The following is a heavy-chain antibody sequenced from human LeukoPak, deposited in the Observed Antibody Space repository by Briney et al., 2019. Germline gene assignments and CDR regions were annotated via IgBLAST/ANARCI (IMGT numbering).Heavy chain of an antibody. V-gene: IGHV1-8*03. Sequence: ASVKVSCKASGYTFTSYDINWVRQATGQGLEWMGWMNPNSGNTGYAQKFQGRVTITRNTSISTAYMELSSLRSEDTAVYYCARGILRSLEWLRTELDYWGQGTLVTVSS. CDR1: GYTFTSYD. D-gene: IGHD3-3*01. J-gene: IGHJ4*02. CDR2: MNPNSGNT. CDR3: ARGILRSLEWLRTELDY.